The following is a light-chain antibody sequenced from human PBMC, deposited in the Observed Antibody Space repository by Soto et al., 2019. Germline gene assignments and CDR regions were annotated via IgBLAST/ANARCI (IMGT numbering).Light chain of an antibody. CDR3: TSYTSSTKYV. CDR1: SSDVGVFNF. CDR2: EVS. V-gene: IGLV2-14*01. Sequence: QSALTQPASVSGSPGQSITISCAGSSSDVGVFNFVSWYQRHPGKAPKLVIYEVSNRPSGVSNRFSGSKSDNTASLTISGLQAEDEADYFCTSYTSSTKYVFGTGTKLTVL. J-gene: IGLJ1*01.